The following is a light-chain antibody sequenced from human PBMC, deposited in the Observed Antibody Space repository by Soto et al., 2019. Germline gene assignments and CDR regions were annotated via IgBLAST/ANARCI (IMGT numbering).Light chain of an antibody. Sequence: IVLTQSPGTLSLSPGESATLSCRASQSVSSRSLAWYQQKPGQAPRLLIYGASSRVTGIPDRFSGSGSGTDFTLTISRLEPEDFAVYYCQQYDSSQDFTFGPGTKVDIK. V-gene: IGKV3-20*01. CDR1: QSVSSRS. CDR2: GAS. J-gene: IGKJ3*01. CDR3: QQYDSSQDFT.